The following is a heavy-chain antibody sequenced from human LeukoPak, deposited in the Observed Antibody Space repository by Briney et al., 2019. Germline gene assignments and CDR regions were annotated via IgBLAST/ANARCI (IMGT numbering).Heavy chain of an antibody. V-gene: IGHV3-21*01. CDR2: IGTGSRYI. CDR1: GFMFSTFS. J-gene: IGHJ4*02. Sequence: PGGSLRLSCAASGFMFSTFSMNWVRQAPGKGLEWVSSIGTGSRYIYYVDSVKGRFTISRDNANNSLYLQMNSLRAEDTAVYYCARGLSGYSSSLGYWGQGTLVTVSS. CDR3: ARGLSGYSSSLGY. D-gene: IGHD6-6*01.